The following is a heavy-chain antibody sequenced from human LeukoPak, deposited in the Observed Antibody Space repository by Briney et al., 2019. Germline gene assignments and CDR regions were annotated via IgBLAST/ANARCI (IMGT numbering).Heavy chain of an antibody. Sequence: PGGSLRLSCAASGFTFDDYGMSWVRQAPGKGLEWVSYISSSSSTMYYADSVKGRFTISRDNAKNSLYLQMNSLRAEDTAVYYCARLGARDYWAREPWSPSPQ. CDR1: GFTFDDYG. CDR2: ISSSSSTM. J-gene: IGHJ4*02. CDR3: ARLGARDY. V-gene: IGHV3-48*01. D-gene: IGHD1-26*01.